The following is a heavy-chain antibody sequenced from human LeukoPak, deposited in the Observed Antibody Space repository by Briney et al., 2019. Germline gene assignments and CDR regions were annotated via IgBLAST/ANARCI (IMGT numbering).Heavy chain of an antibody. Sequence: SVKVSCKASGGTFSSYAISWVRQAPGQGLEWMGRIIPILGIANYAQKFQGRVTITADKSTSTAYMGLSSLRSEDTAVYYCARAGYCSSTSCIRFDYWGQGTLVTVSS. D-gene: IGHD2-2*01. J-gene: IGHJ4*02. CDR3: ARAGYCSSTSCIRFDY. V-gene: IGHV1-69*04. CDR1: GGTFSSYA. CDR2: IIPILGIA.